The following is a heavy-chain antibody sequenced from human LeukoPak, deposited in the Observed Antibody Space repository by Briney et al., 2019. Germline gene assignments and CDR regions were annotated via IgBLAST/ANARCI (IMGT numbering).Heavy chain of an antibody. CDR3: ARLGDTVSTDRYFDY. CDR2: SYYSGIT. CDR1: GGSISSSSYY. V-gene: IGHV4-39*01. Sequence: SETLSLTCTVSGGSISSSSYYWGWIRQPPGKGLEWIGSSYYSGITYYNPSLKSRVTLSVDTSKNQFSLKLSSVTAADTAVYYCARLGDTVSTDRYFDYWGQGTLVTVSS. D-gene: IGHD5/OR15-5a*01. J-gene: IGHJ4*02.